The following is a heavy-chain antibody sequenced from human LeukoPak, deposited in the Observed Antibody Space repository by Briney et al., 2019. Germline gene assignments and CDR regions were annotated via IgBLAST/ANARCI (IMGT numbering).Heavy chain of an antibody. CDR3: GVVVITPNDAFDI. V-gene: IGHV4-59*01. CDR2: IYYSGST. Sequence: SETLSLTCTVSGGSISSYYWSWIRQPPGKGLEWIGYIYYSGSTNYNPSLKSRVTISVDTSKNQFSLKLSSVTAADTAVYYCGVVVITPNDAFDIWGQGTMVTVSS. J-gene: IGHJ3*02. CDR1: GGSISSYY. D-gene: IGHD3-22*01.